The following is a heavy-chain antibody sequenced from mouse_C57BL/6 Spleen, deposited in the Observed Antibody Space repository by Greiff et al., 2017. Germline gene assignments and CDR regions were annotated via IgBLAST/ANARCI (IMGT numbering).Heavy chain of an antibody. V-gene: IGHV1-81*01. CDR1: GYTFTSYG. CDR3: ARSPKDYAMDY. J-gene: IGHJ4*01. CDR2: IYPRSGNT. Sequence: VQVVESGAELARPGASVKLSCKASGYTFTSYGISWVKQRTGQGLEWIGEIYPRSGNTYYNEQFKGKATLTADKSSSTAYMELRSLTSEDSAVYFCARSPKDYAMDYWGQGTSVTVSS.